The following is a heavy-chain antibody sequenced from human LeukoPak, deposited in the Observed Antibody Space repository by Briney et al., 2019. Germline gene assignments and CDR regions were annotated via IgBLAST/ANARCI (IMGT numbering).Heavy chain of an antibody. CDR2: ISSSSSYI. V-gene: IGHV3-21*01. Sequence: GGSLRLSCAASGFTFSSYSMNWVRQAPGKGLEWVSSISSSSSYIYYADSVKGRFTISRDNAKNSLYLQTNSLRAEDTAVYYCAREDIVATNDYWGQGTLVTVSS. D-gene: IGHD5-12*01. CDR3: AREDIVATNDY. J-gene: IGHJ4*02. CDR1: GFTFSSYS.